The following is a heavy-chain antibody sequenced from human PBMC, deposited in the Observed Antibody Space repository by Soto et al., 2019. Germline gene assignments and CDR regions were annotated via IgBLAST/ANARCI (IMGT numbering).Heavy chain of an antibody. D-gene: IGHD3-22*01. CDR1: GFTLRSYR. CDR2: INSDGSST. CDR3: AREDHDSSGYYFVFGY. V-gene: IGHV3-74*01. J-gene: IGHJ4*02. Sequence: AGGSLRLSCAAPGFTLRSYRMHWVRQAPGKGLVWVSRINSDGSSTSYADSVKGRFTISRDNAKNTLYLQMNSLRAEDTAVYYCAREDHDSSGYYFVFGYWGQGTLVTVSS.